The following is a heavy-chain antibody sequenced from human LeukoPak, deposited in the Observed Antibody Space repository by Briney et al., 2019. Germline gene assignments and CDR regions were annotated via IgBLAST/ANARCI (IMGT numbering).Heavy chain of an antibody. J-gene: IGHJ4*02. Sequence: SETLSLTCSVSGYSISSGYYWGWIRQPPGKGLEWIGSSYYSGSTYYNPSLKSRVTISVDTSKNQFSLKLSSVTAADTAVYYCARALDRIVGATLIFDYWGQGTLVTVSS. D-gene: IGHD1-26*01. V-gene: IGHV4-38-2*02. CDR2: SYYSGST. CDR3: ARALDRIVGATLIFDY. CDR1: GYSISSGYY.